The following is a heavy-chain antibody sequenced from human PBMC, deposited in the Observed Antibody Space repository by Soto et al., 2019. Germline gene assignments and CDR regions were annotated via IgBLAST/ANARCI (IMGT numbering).Heavy chain of an antibody. CDR3: ARDGYDMPTFDH. V-gene: IGHV1-18*01. D-gene: IGHD5-12*01. CDR2: ISAYDGNK. CDR1: GYTSTNYG. J-gene: IGHJ4*02. Sequence: QVQLVQSGAEVKRPGASVKVSCKASGYTSTNYGITWIRQAPGKGLEGMGWISAYDGNKNYAQKFQATVTMTTVASMYTAYMELRSLRSDDTAVYYCARDGYDMPTFDHWGQGSLVTASS.